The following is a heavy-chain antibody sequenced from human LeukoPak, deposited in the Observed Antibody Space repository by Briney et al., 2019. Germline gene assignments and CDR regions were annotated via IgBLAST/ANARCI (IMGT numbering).Heavy chain of an antibody. J-gene: IGHJ4*02. CDR1: GYTFTSYG. V-gene: IGHV1-18*01. D-gene: IGHD3-22*01. Sequence: GASVKVSCKASGYTFTSYGISWVRQAPGQGLEWMGWISTYNGDTNYAQKLQGRVTMTTDTSTSKAYMELRSLRSDDTAVYYCARIFDSIGYYLEVGGQGTLVTVSS. CDR3: ARIFDSIGYYLEV. CDR2: ISTYNGDT.